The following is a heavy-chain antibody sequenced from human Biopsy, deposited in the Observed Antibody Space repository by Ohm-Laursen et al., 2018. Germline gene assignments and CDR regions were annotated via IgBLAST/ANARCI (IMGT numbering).Heavy chain of an antibody. CDR1: GFSLSSHGVG. CDR3: AHVVITYGGIIALDAFDV. V-gene: IGHV2-5*02. J-gene: IGHJ3*01. Sequence: TQTLTLPCTFSGFSLSSHGVGVGWIRQPPGEALERLAIVYWDNDKRYSPSLWSRLNIWKDASKNRVVLTLTDMDPVDTATYYCAHVVITYGGIIALDAFDVWGQGSMVIVSS. CDR2: VYWDNDK. D-gene: IGHD3-16*02.